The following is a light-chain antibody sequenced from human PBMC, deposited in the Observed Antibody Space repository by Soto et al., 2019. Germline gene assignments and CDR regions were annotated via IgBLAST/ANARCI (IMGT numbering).Light chain of an antibody. CDR1: QSVSSSY. CDR2: GAS. CDR3: QQYGSSPLT. J-gene: IGKJ4*01. V-gene: IGKV3-20*01. Sequence: EIVLTQSPGTLSLSPGERATLSCRASQSVSSSYLAWYQQKPGPAPRLLIYGASSRATGIRESFSGSVSGTEFPLTISSLEPEDFAVYYSQQYGSSPLTFGGGPKGDIK.